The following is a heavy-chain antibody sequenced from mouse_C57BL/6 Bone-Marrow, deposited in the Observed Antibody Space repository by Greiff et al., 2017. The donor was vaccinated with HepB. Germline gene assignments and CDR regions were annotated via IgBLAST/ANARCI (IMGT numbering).Heavy chain of an antibody. V-gene: IGHV1-64*01. CDR1: GYTFTSYW. J-gene: IGHJ4*01. Sequence: QVQLQQPGAELVKPGASVKLSCKASGYTFTSYWMHWVKQRPGQGPEWIGMIHPNSGGTNYNEKFKSKATLTVDKSSSTAYMQLSSLTSEDSAVYYCARNRLRRDYYAMDYWGQGTSVTVSS. D-gene: IGHD2-4*01. CDR3: ARNRLRRDYYAMDY. CDR2: IHPNSGGT.